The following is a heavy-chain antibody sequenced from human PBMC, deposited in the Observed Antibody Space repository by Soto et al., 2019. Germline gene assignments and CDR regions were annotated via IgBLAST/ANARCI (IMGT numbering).Heavy chain of an antibody. CDR1: RGTVSGDD. V-gene: IGHV4-59*02. J-gene: IGHJ4*02. Sequence: LPISFTFCRGTVSGDDGSWIRTPRGKGLEWIGYVSDSGNPYYSPFFKSRVIMSLDMSKNQISLNLTSATAADTAFYCCARTGYSYGYIDHCGQGTPVTVSS. D-gene: IGHD5-18*01. CDR3: ARTGYSYGYIDH. CDR2: VSDSGNP.